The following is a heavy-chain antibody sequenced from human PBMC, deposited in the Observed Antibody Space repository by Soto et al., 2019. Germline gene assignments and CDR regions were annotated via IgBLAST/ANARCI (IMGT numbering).Heavy chain of an antibody. V-gene: IGHV6-1*01. D-gene: IGHD3-22*01. J-gene: IGHJ3*02. Sequence: SQTLSLTCAISGDSVSSNSAAWNWIRQSPSRGLEWLGRTYYRSKWYNDYAVSVKSRITINPGTSKNQFSLQLNSVTPEDTAVYYCARVVYYDSSGHDAFDIWGQGTMVTVSS. CDR1: GDSVSSNSAA. CDR3: ARVVYYDSSGHDAFDI. CDR2: TYYRSKWYN.